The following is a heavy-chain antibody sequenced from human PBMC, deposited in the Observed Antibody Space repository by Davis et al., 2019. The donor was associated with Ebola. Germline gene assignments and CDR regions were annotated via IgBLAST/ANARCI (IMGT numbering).Heavy chain of an antibody. CDR1: GFTFSSYS. CDR2: ISSSSSTI. D-gene: IGHD3-3*01. V-gene: IGHV3-48*04. J-gene: IGHJ4*02. Sequence: PGGSLRLSCAASGFTFSSYSMNWVRQAPGKGLEWVSYISSSSSTIYYADSVKGRFTISRDNAKNSLYLQMNSLRAEDTAVYYCARHTYYDFWRFDYWGQGTLVTVSS. CDR3: ARHTYYDFWRFDY.